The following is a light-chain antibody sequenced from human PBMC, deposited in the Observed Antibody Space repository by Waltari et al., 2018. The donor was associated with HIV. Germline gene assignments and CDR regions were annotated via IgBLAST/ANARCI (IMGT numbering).Light chain of an antibody. CDR1: NIGGKS. Sequence: SYVLTQPPSVSVAPGQTARITCGGNNIGGKSLHWYQQKPGQAPVLGVYDDSDRPSGIPERFSGSNSGNTATLTISRVEAGDEADYYCQVWDSGSDHYVFGTGTKVTVL. V-gene: IGLV3-21*02. CDR2: DDS. J-gene: IGLJ1*01. CDR3: QVWDSGSDHYV.